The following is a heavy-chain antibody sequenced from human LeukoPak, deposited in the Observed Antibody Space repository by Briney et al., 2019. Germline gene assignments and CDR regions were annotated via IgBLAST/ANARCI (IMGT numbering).Heavy chain of an antibody. Sequence: GESPKISCKGSGYSFSSHWIAWVRQMPGKGLEWMGMIYPGDSDTRYSPSFRGQVTISGDKSIGTAYLQWSSLKASDTAMYYCARQRERGYSYVDWGQGTLVTVSS. V-gene: IGHV5-51*01. D-gene: IGHD5-18*01. CDR2: IYPGDSDT. CDR3: ARQRERGYSYVD. CDR1: GYSFSSHW. J-gene: IGHJ4*02.